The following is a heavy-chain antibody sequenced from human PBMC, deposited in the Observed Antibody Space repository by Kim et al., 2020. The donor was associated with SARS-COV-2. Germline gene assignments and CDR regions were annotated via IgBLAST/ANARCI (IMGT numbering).Heavy chain of an antibody. CDR1: GFTFSSYG. Sequence: GGSLRLSCAASGFTFSSYGMHWVRQAPGKGLEWVAVIWYDGSNKYYADSVKGRFTISRDNSKNTLYLQMNSLRAEDTAVYYCAKGGSRYCSGGSCYYFDYWGQGTLVTVSS. CDR2: IWYDGSNK. D-gene: IGHD2-15*01. J-gene: IGHJ4*02. V-gene: IGHV3-33*06. CDR3: AKGGSRYCSGGSCYYFDY.